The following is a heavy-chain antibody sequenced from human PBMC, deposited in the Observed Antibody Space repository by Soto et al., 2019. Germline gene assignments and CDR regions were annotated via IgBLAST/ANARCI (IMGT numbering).Heavy chain of an antibody. CDR2: ISSSSSTI. D-gene: IGHD4-17*01. CDR3: ARAPMTTVTTFRGYYGMDV. V-gene: IGHV3-48*02. Sequence: ESGGGLVQPGGSLRLSCAASGFTFSSYSMNWVRQAPGKGLEWVSYISSSSSTIYYADSVKGRFTISRDNAKNSLYLQMNSLRDEDTAVYYCARAPMTTVTTFRGYYGMDVWGQGTTVTVSS. CDR1: GFTFSSYS. J-gene: IGHJ6*02.